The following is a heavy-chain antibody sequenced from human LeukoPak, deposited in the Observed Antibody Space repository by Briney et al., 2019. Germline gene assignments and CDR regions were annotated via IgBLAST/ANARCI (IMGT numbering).Heavy chain of an antibody. J-gene: IGHJ4*02. CDR1: GGSISSYY. Sequence: SETLSLTCTVSGGSISSYYWSWIRQPPGKGLEWIGYIYYSGTTNYNPSLKSRVTISVDTSKNQFSLKLSSVTAADTAVYYCARDRGYSYGFTDYWGQGTLVTVSS. CDR3: ARDRGYSYGFTDY. V-gene: IGHV4-59*01. D-gene: IGHD5-18*01. CDR2: IYYSGTT.